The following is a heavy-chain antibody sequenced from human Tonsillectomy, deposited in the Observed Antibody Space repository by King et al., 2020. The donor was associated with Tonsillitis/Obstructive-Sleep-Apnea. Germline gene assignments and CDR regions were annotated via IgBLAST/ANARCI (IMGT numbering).Heavy chain of an antibody. D-gene: IGHD5-12*01. V-gene: IGHV3-33*01. CDR1: VFIFSSYG. Sequence: VQLVESGGGVVQPGRSLRLSCAASVFIFSSYGMHWVRPGPGQGLEWVAFIWDDGSNEYYADSGKCRFTISRDNSKNTLYLQMNSLRAEDTAVYFCARPTVDIVATIGVALAYWGQGTLVTVSS. J-gene: IGHJ4*02. CDR2: IWDDGSNE. CDR3: ARPTVDIVATIGVALAY.